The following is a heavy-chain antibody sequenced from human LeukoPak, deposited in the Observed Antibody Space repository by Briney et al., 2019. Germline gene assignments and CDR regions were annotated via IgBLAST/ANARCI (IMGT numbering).Heavy chain of an antibody. D-gene: IGHD3-16*01. CDR3: ATRSLITFAVASYYFDY. CDR1: GFTFSSYG. V-gene: IGHV3-30*02. CDR2: IRYDGSNE. Sequence: PGGSLRLSCAASGFTFSSYGMHWVRQAPGKGLEWVSFIRYDGSNEYYADSVRGRFTISRDNSKNTLYLQMNSLRAEDTAVYYCATRSLITFAVASYYFDYWGQGTLVTVSS. J-gene: IGHJ4*02.